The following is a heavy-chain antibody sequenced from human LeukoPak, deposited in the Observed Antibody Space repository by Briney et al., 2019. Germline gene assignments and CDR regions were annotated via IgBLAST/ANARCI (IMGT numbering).Heavy chain of an antibody. V-gene: IGHV3-11*01. CDR3: ARRGRVTMVRGVIMNPFDY. D-gene: IGHD3-10*01. J-gene: IGHJ4*02. CDR1: GFTFSDYY. CDR2: ISSSGSTI. Sequence: GGSLRLSCAASGFTFSDYYMSWIRQAPGKGLEWVSYISSSGSTIYYADSVKGRFTISRDNAKNSLYLQMNSLRAEDTAVYYCARRGRVTMVRGVIMNPFDYWGQGTLVTVSS.